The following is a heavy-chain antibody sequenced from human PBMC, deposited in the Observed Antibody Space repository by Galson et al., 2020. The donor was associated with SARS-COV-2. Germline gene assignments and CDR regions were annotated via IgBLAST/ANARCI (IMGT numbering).Heavy chain of an antibody. CDR1: GFTFDDYA. V-gene: IGHV3-9*01. Sequence: GGSLRLSCAASGFTFDDYAMHWVRQAPGKGLEWVSGISWNSGSIGYADSVKGRFTISRDNAKNSLYLQMNSLRAEDTALYYCANGRSSAFDIWGQGTMVTVS. CDR2: ISWNSGSI. J-gene: IGHJ3*02. CDR3: ANGRSSAFDI.